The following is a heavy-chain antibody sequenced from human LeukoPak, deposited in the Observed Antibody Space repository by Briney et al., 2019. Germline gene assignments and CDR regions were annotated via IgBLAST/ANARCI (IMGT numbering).Heavy chain of an antibody. CDR2: INPNSGGI. J-gene: IGHJ4*02. V-gene: IGHV1-2*06. Sequence: ASVKVSCKASGYTFTGYYMHWVRQAPGQGLEWMGRINPNSGGINYAQKFQGRVTMTRDTSISTAYMELSRLRSDDTAVYYCARDPSITIFGVVNLFDYWGQGTLVTVSS. D-gene: IGHD3-3*01. CDR3: ARDPSITIFGVVNLFDY. CDR1: GYTFTGYY.